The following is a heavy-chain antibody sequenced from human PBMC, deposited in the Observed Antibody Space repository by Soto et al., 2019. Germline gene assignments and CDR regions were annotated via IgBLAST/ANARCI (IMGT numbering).Heavy chain of an antibody. CDR1: GDSVTSGSHY. D-gene: IGHD5-12*01. J-gene: IGHJ6*02. V-gene: IGHV4-61*01. CDR2: IFYSENT. CDR3: ARVXVEMATIGYYYSYGVDV. Sequence: PSETLSLTCTVSGDSVTSGSHYWSWIRQPPGKGLEYIGYIFYSENTSYHPSLKSRVTISVDTSKNQFSLKLSSVTAADTALYYCARVXVEMATIGYYYSYGVDVWGQGTTVTVSS.